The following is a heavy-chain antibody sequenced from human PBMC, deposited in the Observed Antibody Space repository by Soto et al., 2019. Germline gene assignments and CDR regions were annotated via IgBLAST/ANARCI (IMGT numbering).Heavy chain of an antibody. CDR1: GFTFSNAW. Sequence: GGSLRLSCAASGFTFSNAWMNWVRQAPGKGLEWVGRIKSKTDGGTTDYAAPVKGRFTISRDDSKNTLYLQMNSLKTEDTAVYYCTTDPTGTTTPYYYYGMDVWGQGTTVTVSS. V-gene: IGHV3-15*07. CDR3: TTDPTGTTTPYYYYGMDV. J-gene: IGHJ6*02. D-gene: IGHD1-1*01. CDR2: IKSKTDGGTT.